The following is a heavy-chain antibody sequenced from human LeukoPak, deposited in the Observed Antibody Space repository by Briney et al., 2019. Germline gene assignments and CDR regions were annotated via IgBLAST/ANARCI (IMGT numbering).Heavy chain of an antibody. CDR2: ISGSGGST. CDR1: GFTFSTYA. Sequence: GGSLRLSCAASGFTFSTYAMSWVRQAPGKGLEWVSGISGSGGSTYYADSVKGRFTISRGNSKNTLYLQMNSLRAEDTAVYYCAKTDRVYDYWGQGTLVTVSS. J-gene: IGHJ4*02. V-gene: IGHV3-23*01. CDR3: AKTDRVYDY. D-gene: IGHD6-13*01.